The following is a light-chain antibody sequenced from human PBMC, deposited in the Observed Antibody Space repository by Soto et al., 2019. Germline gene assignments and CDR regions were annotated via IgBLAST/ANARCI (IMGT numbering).Light chain of an antibody. J-gene: IGKJ5*01. CDR2: DAS. CDR3: QQFNSYLPT. CDR1: QGISSA. V-gene: IGKV1-13*02. Sequence: AIQLTQSPSSLSASVGDRVTITCRASQGISSALAWYQQKPGKAPKLLIYDASSLESGVPSRFSGSGSGTDFTLTISSLQPDDFATYYCQQFNSYLPTFGQGTRLEIK.